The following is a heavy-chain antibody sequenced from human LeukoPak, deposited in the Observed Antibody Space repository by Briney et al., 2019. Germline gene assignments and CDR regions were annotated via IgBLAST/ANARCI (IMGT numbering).Heavy chain of an antibody. Sequence: GGSLRLSCAASGFTFSSYAMSWVRQAPGKGLEWVSAISGSGGSTYYADSVKGRFTISRDNSKNTLYLQMNSLRAEDTAVYYCASWEVGATTMNAFDIWGQGTMVIVSS. J-gene: IGHJ3*02. V-gene: IGHV3-23*01. CDR2: ISGSGGST. CDR3: ASWEVGATTMNAFDI. D-gene: IGHD1-26*01. CDR1: GFTFSSYA.